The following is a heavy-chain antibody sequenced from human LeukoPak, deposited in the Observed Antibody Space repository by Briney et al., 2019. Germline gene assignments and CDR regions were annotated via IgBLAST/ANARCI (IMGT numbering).Heavy chain of an antibody. Sequence: PGGSLRLSCAASRFIFSNSAMFWVRQASGKGLQYVSVISPNGDRTYYANSVKGRFTISRDNSKNTLYLQMDNLRAEDMAVYYCVRGSGSSSGWGQGTLVTVSS. CDR3: VRGSGSSSG. CDR1: RFIFSNSA. CDR2: ISPNGDRT. D-gene: IGHD6-6*01. J-gene: IGHJ4*02. V-gene: IGHV3-64*01.